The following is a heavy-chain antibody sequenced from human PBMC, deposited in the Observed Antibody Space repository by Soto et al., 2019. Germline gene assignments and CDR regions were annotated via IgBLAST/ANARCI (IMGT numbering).Heavy chain of an antibody. CDR3: ARGSIAAAGTYWYFDL. Sequence: QVQLVQSGAEVKKPGASVKVSCKASGYTFTRYDINWVRQATGQGLEWMGWMNPNSGNTGYAQKFQGRVTMTRNTSIRTAYMELSSLRSEDTAVYYCARGSIAAAGTYWYFDLWGRGTLVTVSS. D-gene: IGHD6-13*01. J-gene: IGHJ2*01. CDR2: MNPNSGNT. CDR1: GYTFTRYD. V-gene: IGHV1-8*01.